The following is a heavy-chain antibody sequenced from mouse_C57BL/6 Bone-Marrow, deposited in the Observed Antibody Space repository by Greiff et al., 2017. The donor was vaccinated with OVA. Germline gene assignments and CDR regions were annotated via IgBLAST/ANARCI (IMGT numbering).Heavy chain of an antibody. J-gene: IGHJ1*03. Sequence: VQLKQSGPELVKPGASVKISCKASGYSFTDYNMNWVKQSNGKSLEWIGVINPNYGTTSYNQKFKGKATLTVDQSSSTAYMQLNSLTSEDSAVYYCARSYYGSLHWYFDVWGTGTTVTVSS. D-gene: IGHD1-1*01. V-gene: IGHV1-39*01. CDR3: ARSYYGSLHWYFDV. CDR1: GYSFTDYN. CDR2: INPNYGTT.